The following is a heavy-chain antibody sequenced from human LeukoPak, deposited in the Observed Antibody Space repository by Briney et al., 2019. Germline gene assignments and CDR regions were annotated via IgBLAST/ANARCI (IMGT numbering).Heavy chain of an antibody. CDR2: IKSKIDGGTT. D-gene: IGHD1-1*01. CDR3: TTVQRGGGSFDY. Sequence: GGSLRLSCAASGVAFSNAWMTWVRQAPGRGPEWVGRIKSKIDGGTTDYAAPVKGRFTISRDDSKNTLYLQMNSLKTEDTAVYYCTTVQRGGGSFDYWGQGTLVTVSS. V-gene: IGHV3-15*01. CDR1: GVAFSNAW. J-gene: IGHJ4*02.